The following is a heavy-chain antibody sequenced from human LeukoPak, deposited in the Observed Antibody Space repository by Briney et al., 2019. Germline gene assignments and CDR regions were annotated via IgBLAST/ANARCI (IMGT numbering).Heavy chain of an antibody. D-gene: IGHD3-22*01. J-gene: IGHJ4*02. CDR1: GYTFTSYY. CDR2: INPHSGGT. V-gene: IGHV1-2*02. Sequence: ASVKVSCKASGYTFTSYYMHWVRQAPGQGLEWMGWINPHSGGTNYAQNFQGRVTMTRDTSISTAYMELSRLKSDDTAVYYCARTKDTSVYYYGVYFDYWGQGTLVTVSS. CDR3: ARTKDTSVYYYGVYFDY.